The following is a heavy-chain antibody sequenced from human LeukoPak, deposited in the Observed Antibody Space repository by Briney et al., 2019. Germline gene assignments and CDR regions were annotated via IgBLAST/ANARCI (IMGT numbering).Heavy chain of an antibody. CDR2: ISYSGST. CDR3: ARRTNDYGYYGHCFDY. D-gene: IGHD4-17*01. Sequence: SETLSLTCTVSGGSISSYYWSWIRQPPGKELEWIGYISYSGSTNYNPSLKSRVTISLDTSRDQFSLELSSVTAADTAVYYCARRTNDYGYYGHCFDYWGRGTLVTVSS. CDR1: GGSISSYY. V-gene: IGHV4-59*13. J-gene: IGHJ4*02.